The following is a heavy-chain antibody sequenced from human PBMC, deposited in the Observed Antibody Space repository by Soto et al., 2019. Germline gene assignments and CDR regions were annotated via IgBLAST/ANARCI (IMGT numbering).Heavy chain of an antibody. CDR3: AKVGVLRTNFRWFDL. J-gene: IGHJ5*02. D-gene: IGHD2-8*01. Sequence: LRLSCAASGFAFQTYTMEWLRQPPGKGLEWVSSITISGNYIYYADSVKGRFTISRDNGRNSVYLQMNSLRAEDTAVYYCAKVGVLRTNFRWFDLWGQGTRGTVS. V-gene: IGHV3-21*01. CDR2: ITISGNYI. CDR1: GFAFQTYT.